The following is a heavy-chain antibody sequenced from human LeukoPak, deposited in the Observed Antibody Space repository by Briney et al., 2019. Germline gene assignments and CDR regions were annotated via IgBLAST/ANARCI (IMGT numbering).Heavy chain of an antibody. D-gene: IGHD5-18*01. CDR2: IYYSGST. CDR1: GCSISSYY. J-gene: IGHJ6*03. V-gene: IGHV4-59*01. Sequence: SETLSLTCTVSGCSISSYYWSWIRRPPGKGLEWIGYIYYSGSTNYNPSLKSRVTISVDTSKNQFSLKLSSVTAADTAVYYCARVDTAMARYYYYYMDVWGKGTTVTVSS. CDR3: ARVDTAMARYYYYYMDV.